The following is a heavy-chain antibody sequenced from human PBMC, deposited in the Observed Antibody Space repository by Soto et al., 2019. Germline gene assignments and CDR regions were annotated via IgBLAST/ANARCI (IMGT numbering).Heavy chain of an antibody. V-gene: IGHV3-9*01. D-gene: IGHD2-21*01. J-gene: IGHJ5*02. CDR1: GFSFDCYP. CDR2: ISCESEVR. Sequence: GGALKLSWAGSGFSFDCYPMHWVRPAPVKVLEWVACISCESEVRDYADSVKVRFPISRVNTKRSLYLQMMNVEADNTAHCYCVRGGGGGLFDPWGQGTMVPVSP. CDR3: VRGGGGGLFDP.